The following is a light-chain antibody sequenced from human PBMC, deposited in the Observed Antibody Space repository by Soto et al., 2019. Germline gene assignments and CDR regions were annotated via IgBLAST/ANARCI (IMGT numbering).Light chain of an antibody. CDR1: QSISSY. J-gene: IGKJ4*01. CDR3: QQSYSTPRLT. Sequence: DIQMTQSPSSLSASVGDRVTITCRASQSISSYLNWYQQKPGKAPKLLIYAASSLQSGVPSRFSGSGSGTDFPLTLSSLQPEDFATYYCQQSYSTPRLTFGGGTKVEIK. CDR2: AAS. V-gene: IGKV1-39*01.